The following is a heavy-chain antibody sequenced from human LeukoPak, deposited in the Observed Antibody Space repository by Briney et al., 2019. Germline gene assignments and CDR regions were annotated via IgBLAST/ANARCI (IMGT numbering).Heavy chain of an antibody. CDR2: IYTGGST. CDR3: ATGRNSVFDY. Sequence: GGSLRLSCAASGFTVSSNYMTWVRQAPGKGLEWVSVIYTGGSTYYADSVEGRLTISRDNSRNTLYLQMNSLRAEDTAVYYCATGRNSVFDYWGQGTLVTASS. V-gene: IGHV3-53*01. CDR1: GFTVSSNY. J-gene: IGHJ4*02. D-gene: IGHD4-23*01.